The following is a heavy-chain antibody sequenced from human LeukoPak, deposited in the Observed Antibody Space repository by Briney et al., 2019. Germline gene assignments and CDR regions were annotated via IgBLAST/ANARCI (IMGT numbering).Heavy chain of an antibody. J-gene: IGHJ3*02. V-gene: IGHV4-59*01. D-gene: IGHD3-22*01. Sequence: PSETLSLTCTVSGGSISSYYWSWIRQPPGKGLEWIGYIYYSGSTNYNPSLKSRVTISVDTSKNQFSLKLSSVTAADTAVYYCAREGRTYYYDSSGYYNAFDIRGQGTMVTVSS. CDR1: GGSISSYY. CDR3: AREGRTYYYDSSGYYNAFDI. CDR2: IYYSGST.